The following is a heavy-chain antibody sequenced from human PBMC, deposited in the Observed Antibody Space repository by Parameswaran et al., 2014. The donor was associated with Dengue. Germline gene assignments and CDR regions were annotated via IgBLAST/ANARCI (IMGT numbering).Heavy chain of an antibody. CDR3: ARGPPDSSGYYFDY. D-gene: IGHD3-22*01. J-gene: IGHJ4*02. Sequence: SWVRQAPGQGLEWMGGIIPIFGTANYAQKFQGRVTITADKSTSTAYMELSSLRSEDTAVYYCARGPPDSSGYYFDYWGQGTLVTVSS. CDR2: IIPIFGTA. V-gene: IGHV1-69*06.